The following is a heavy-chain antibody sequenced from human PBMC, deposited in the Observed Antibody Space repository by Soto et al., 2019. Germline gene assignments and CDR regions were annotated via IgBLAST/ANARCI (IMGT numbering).Heavy chain of an antibody. CDR2: ISGSGGST. Sequence: EVQLLESGGGLVQPGGSLRLSCAASGFTFSSYAMSWVRQAPGKGLEWVSAISGSGGSTYYADSVKGRFTISRDNSKNTLYLQMNSLRAEDTDVYYCAKDLQPYYYDSSGYFDYWGQGTLVNVSS. CDR3: AKDLQPYYYDSSGYFDY. CDR1: GFTFSSYA. D-gene: IGHD3-22*01. J-gene: IGHJ4*02. V-gene: IGHV3-23*01.